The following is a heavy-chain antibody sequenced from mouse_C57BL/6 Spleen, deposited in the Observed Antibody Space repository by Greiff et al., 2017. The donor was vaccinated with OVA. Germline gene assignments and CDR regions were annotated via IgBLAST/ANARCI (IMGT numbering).Heavy chain of an antibody. CDR2: ISYSGST. Sequence: EVKLMESGPGMVKPSQSLSLTCTVTGYSITSGYDWHWIRHFPGNKLEWMGYISYSGSTNYNPSLKSRISITHDTSKNHFFLKLNSVTTEDTATYYCAREDYYGSRGFAYWGQGTLVTVSA. V-gene: IGHV3-1*01. CDR3: AREDYYGSRGFAY. J-gene: IGHJ3*01. D-gene: IGHD1-1*01. CDR1: GYSITSGYD.